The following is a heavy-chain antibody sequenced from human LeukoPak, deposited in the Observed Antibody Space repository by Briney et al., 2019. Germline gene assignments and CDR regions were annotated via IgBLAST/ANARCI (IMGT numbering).Heavy chain of an antibody. CDR1: GGSISSGSYH. V-gene: IGHV4-61*02. CDR3: ARDSVDNCSGGSCYSGGLDP. J-gene: IGHJ5*02. D-gene: IGHD2-15*01. CDR2: IYTSGST. Sequence: SETLSLTCTVSGGSISSGSYHWSWIRQPAGKGLEWIGRIYTSGSTNYNPSLKSRVTISVDTSKNQFSLKLSSVTAADTAVYYCARDSVDNCSGGSCYSGGLDPWGQGTLVTVSS.